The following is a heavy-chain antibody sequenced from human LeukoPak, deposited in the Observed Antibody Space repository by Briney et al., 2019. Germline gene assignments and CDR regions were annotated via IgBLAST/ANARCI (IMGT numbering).Heavy chain of an antibody. J-gene: IGHJ6*03. CDR2: IKHDGSEK. D-gene: IGHD1-26*01. Sequence: GGSLRLSCAASGFTFSSFWMSWVRQAPGKGLEWVANIKHDGSEKYYVDSVKGRFTISRDNAKNSLYLQMNSLRAEDTAVYYCAKGRGWEASYYYYYMDVWGKGTTVTISS. V-gene: IGHV3-7*01. CDR1: GFTFSSFW. CDR3: AKGRGWEASYYYYYMDV.